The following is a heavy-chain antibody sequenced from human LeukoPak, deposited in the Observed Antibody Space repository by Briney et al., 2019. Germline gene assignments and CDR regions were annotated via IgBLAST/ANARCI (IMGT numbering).Heavy chain of an antibody. CDR3: ARDRHSGPLGLAFDI. CDR2: ISSSSYI. CDR1: GFSFSSNI. D-gene: IGHD1-26*01. J-gene: IGHJ3*02. V-gene: IGHV3-21*01. Sequence: GGSLRLSCAASGFSFSSNIMNWVRQAPGKGLEWVSSISSSSYISYADSVKGRFTISRDNSENSLFLQMNRLGAEDTAVYCCARDRHSGPLGLAFDIWGHGTMVTVSS.